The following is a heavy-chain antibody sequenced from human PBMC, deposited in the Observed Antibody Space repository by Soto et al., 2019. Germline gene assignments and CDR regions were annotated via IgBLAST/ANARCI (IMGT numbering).Heavy chain of an antibody. Sequence: PGGSLSLSCAASGFTFSSYAMSWVRQAPGKGLEWVSAFSGSGGSTYYADSVKGRFTISRDNSKNTLYLQMNSLRAEDTAVYYCAKDTGYCSGGSCLYYYYYYYMDVWGKGTTVTVSS. CDR2: FSGSGGST. CDR3: AKDTGYCSGGSCLYYYYYYYMDV. D-gene: IGHD2-15*01. J-gene: IGHJ6*03. V-gene: IGHV3-23*01. CDR1: GFTFSSYA.